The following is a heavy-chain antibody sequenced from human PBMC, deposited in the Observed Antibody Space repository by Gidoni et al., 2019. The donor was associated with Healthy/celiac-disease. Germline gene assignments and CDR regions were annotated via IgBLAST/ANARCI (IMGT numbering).Heavy chain of an antibody. D-gene: IGHD5-12*01. V-gene: IGHV4-34*01. CDR3: ARGREWLRILTRYYFDY. J-gene: IGHJ4*02. CDR2: INHSGST. Sequence: QLQQWGAGLLKPSAILSLTCSVYRGYFSCYYWSWLRQPPGKVLEWSGEINHSGSTNYNPSLKSRVTISVDTSKNQFSLKLSSVTAADTAVYYCARGREWLRILTRYYFDYWGQGTLVTVSS. CDR1: RGYFSCYY.